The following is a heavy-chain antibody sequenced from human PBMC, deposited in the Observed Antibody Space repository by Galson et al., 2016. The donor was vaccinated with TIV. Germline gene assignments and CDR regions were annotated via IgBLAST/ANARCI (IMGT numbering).Heavy chain of an antibody. J-gene: IGHJ4*02. V-gene: IGHV2-26*01. CDR2: IFSSDEK. CDR3: ARIELTGADY. D-gene: IGHD7-27*01. CDR1: GFSLTSGRMG. Sequence: LVKPTQTLTLTCTVSGFSLTSGRMGVSWIRQPPGKALEWLAHIFSSDEKSYTPSLRSRLTISKDTSRSQVVLTMTHMDPVDTGTYYCARIELTGADYWGQGILVTVSS.